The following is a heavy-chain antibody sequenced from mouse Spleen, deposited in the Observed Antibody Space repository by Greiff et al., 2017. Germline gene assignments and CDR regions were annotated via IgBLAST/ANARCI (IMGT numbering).Heavy chain of an antibody. J-gene: IGHJ2*01. CDR2: IDPSDSYT. D-gene: IGHD2-4*01. CDR3: ALYYDYGLD. Sequence: VQLQQPGAELVRPGTSVKLSCKASGYTFTSYWMHWVKQRPGQGLEWIGVIDPSDSYTNYNQKFKGKATLTVDTSSSTAYMQLSSLTSEDSAVYYCALYYDYGLDWGQGTTLTVSS. V-gene: IGHV1-59*01. CDR1: GYTFTSYW.